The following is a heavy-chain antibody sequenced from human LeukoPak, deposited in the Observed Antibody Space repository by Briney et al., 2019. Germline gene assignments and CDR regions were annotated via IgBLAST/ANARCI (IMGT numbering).Heavy chain of an antibody. CDR1: GFRFSDCD. J-gene: IGHJ5*02. D-gene: IGHD6-13*01. Sequence: GGSLRLSCSGSGFRFSDCDLNWVRQAPGKGLEWVSSNADAIKGPFTISTVNAKNSVYLQMNSQRDEETAVYYCTRAYPPLRTAAAGDLWGLGTLVSVSS. CDR3: TRAYPPLRTAAAGDL. V-gene: IGHV3-69-1*01.